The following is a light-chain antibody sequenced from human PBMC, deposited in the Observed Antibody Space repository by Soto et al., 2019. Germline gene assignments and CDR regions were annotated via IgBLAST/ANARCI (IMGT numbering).Light chain of an antibody. CDR1: QSISSW. J-gene: IGKJ2*01. V-gene: IGKV1-5*03. Sequence: DIQMTQSPSTLSASVGDRVTITCRASQSISSWLAWYQQKPGKAPKLLIYKASSLESGVPSRFSGSGSGTEFTLTISSLQTDDFATYYCQQYNSYSPTFGQGTQLEIK. CDR2: KAS. CDR3: QQYNSYSPT.